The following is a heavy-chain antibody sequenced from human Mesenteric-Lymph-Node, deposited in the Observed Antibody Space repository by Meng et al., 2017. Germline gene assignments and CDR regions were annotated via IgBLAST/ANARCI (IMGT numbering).Heavy chain of an antibody. CDR1: GFTFSSYA. CDR2: ISGSGGST. V-gene: IGHV3-23*01. CDR3: AKGIAAAGTIPVGY. J-gene: IGHJ4*02. D-gene: IGHD6-13*01. Sequence: GGSLRPSCAASGFTFSSYAMSWVRQAPGKGLEWVSAISGSGGSTYYADSVKGRFTISRDNSKNTLYLQMNSLRAEDTAVYYCAKGIAAAGTIPVGYWGQGTLVTVSS.